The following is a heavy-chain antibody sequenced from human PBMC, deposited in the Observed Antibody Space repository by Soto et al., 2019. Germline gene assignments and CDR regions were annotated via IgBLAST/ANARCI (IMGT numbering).Heavy chain of an antibody. CDR1: GDSFSKFG. D-gene: IGHD6-25*01. CDR2: ISGYSGQT. J-gene: IGHJ4*02. Sequence: HVLLVQSGPEVRKPGASVNVSCMASGDSFSKFGINWVRQAPGQGLEWMGWISGYSGQTNYAQKFQGRVTMTRDTSTTTAYMELRTLRSDDTAVYFCASDHSGPDWGQRTLVTVSS. V-gene: IGHV1-18*01. CDR3: ASDHSGPD.